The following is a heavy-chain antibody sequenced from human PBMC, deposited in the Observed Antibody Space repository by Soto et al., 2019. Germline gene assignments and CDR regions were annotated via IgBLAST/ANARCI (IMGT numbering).Heavy chain of an antibody. D-gene: IGHD2-2*02. J-gene: IGHJ4*01. V-gene: IGHV3-7*01. CDR2: IKQDGSET. CDR1: GFTYCSFW. CDR3: ARVAYTYGWIYDY. Sequence: GGAQRLSGAATGFTYCSFWKSRVGEAPGKGLEWVVNIKQDGSETYYMDSVRGRFTASRDNAKNSVYLQMNSLRAEETAVYFCARVAYTYGWIYDYWGQGSLVTVS.